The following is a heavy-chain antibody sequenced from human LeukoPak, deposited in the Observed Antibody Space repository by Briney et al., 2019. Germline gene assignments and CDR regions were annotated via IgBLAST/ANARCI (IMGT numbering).Heavy chain of an antibody. CDR2: MNPNSGNT. CDR3: ARGGITMVRGVIITWYFDY. V-gene: IGHV1-8*01. CDR1: GYTFTSYD. D-gene: IGHD3-10*01. Sequence: VKVSCKASGYTFTSYDINWVRQATGQRLEWMGWMNPNSGNTGYAQKFQGRVTMTRNTSISTAYMELSSLRSEDTAVYYCARGGITMVRGVIITWYFDYWGQGTLVTVSS. J-gene: IGHJ4*02.